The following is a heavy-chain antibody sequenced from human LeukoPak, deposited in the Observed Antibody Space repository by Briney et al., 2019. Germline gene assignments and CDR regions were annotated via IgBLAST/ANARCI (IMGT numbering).Heavy chain of an antibody. CDR3: AKGEKLPWLTGVHYFDY. V-gene: IGHV3-23*01. Sequence: GGSLRLSCAASGFTFSSYAMSWVRQAPGKGLEWVSSISGSGDATYYADSVKGRFTISRDNSKNTLYLQMNSLRAEDTAVYYCAKGEKLPWLTGVHYFDYWGQGTLATVSS. D-gene: IGHD1-7*01. CDR1: GFTFSSYA. CDR2: ISGSGDAT. J-gene: IGHJ4*02.